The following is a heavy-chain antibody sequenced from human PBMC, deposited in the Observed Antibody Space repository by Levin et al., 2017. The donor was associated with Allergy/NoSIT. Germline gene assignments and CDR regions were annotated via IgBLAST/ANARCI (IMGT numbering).Heavy chain of an antibody. D-gene: IGHD3-10*01. CDR2: IYYSGST. Sequence: GSLRLSCTVSGGSISSYYWSWIRQPPGKGLEWIGYIYYSGSTNYNPSLKSRVTISVDTSKNQFSLKLSSVTAADTAVYYCASITMEGWFDPWGQGTLVTVSS. CDR1: GGSISSYY. J-gene: IGHJ5*02. V-gene: IGHV4-59*01. CDR3: ASITMEGWFDP.